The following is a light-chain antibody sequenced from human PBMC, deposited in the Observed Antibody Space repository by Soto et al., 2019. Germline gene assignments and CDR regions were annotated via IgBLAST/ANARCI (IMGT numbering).Light chain of an antibody. V-gene: IGKV1-5*01. CDR1: ENIFKL. CDR3: QHYHTQSVT. CDR2: AAS. J-gene: IGKJ4*01. Sequence: DIQLTQSPATLSASVGDRITITCRASENIFKLLAWYQQKSGSAPRLLMYAASDLETGVPSRFTGSGSGTEFTLTIDSLQPDDFATYFCQHYHTQSVTFGGGTKVDVK.